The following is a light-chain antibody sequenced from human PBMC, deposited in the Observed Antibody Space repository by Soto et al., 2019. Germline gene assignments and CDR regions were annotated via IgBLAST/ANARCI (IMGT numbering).Light chain of an antibody. CDR3: QQYNNWPRAT. CDR2: GAS. Sequence: VLTQSPGTLSLSPGERATLSCRASQSVSSNYLAWYQQKPGQAPRLLIFGASTRATGIPDRFSGSGSETDFTLTISSLQSEDFGVYYCQQYNNWPRATFGGGTKVDI. CDR1: QSVSSNY. V-gene: IGKV3-20*01. J-gene: IGKJ4*01.